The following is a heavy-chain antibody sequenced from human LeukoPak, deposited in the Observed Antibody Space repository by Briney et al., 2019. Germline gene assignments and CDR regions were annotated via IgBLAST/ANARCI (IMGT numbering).Heavy chain of an antibody. CDR1: GYTFTSYY. CDR2: INPSGGST. D-gene: IGHD6-13*01. J-gene: IGHJ4*02. Sequence: ASVKVSCKASGYTFTSYYMHWVRQAPGQGLEWMGIINPSGGSTSYAQKFQGRVTMTRDTSTSTVYMELSSLRSEDTAVYYCARDSAAAAATEGLDYWVQETLVTVSS. V-gene: IGHV1-46*01. CDR3: ARDSAAAAATEGLDY.